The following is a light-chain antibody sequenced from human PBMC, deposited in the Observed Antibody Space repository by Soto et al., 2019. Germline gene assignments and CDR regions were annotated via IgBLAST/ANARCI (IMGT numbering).Light chain of an antibody. J-gene: IGKJ1*01. CDR2: KAS. CDR3: QQYKTYPGK. Sequence: DIQMTQSPSTLSESVGDRVTITCRASETISTWLAWYQQKPGKDPHLLIYKASTLGSGVPSRFIGSESGTEFNLTIRGLQADDCATYYCQQYKTYPGKFGPGTKVEIK. V-gene: IGKV1-5*03. CDR1: ETISTW.